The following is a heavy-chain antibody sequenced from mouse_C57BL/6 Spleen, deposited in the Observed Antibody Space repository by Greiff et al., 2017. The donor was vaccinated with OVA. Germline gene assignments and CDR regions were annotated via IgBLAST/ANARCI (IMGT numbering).Heavy chain of an antibody. Sequence: EVKVVESGGGLVKPGGSLKLSCAASGFTFSDYGMHWVRQAPEKGLEWVAYISSGSSTIYYADTVKGRFTISRDNAKNTLFLQMTSLRSEDTAMYYCARYYYGSSSYFDYWGQGTTLTVSS. D-gene: IGHD1-1*01. V-gene: IGHV5-17*01. CDR1: GFTFSDYG. CDR3: ARYYYGSSSYFDY. CDR2: ISSGSSTI. J-gene: IGHJ2*01.